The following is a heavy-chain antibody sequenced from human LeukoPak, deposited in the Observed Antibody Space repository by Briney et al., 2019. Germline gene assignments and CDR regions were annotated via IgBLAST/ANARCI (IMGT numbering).Heavy chain of an antibody. J-gene: IGHJ4*02. D-gene: IGHD2-15*01. CDR3: AKPTCSGGRCYFDY. CDR1: GFTFNNYA. CDR2: ISDSGGST. Sequence: GGSLRLSCAASGFTFNNYAMSWVRQALGKRLEWVSGISDSGGSTYYADSVKGRFTISRDNSKNTLYLQMNSLRAEDTAVYYCAKPTCSGGRCYFDYWGQGTLVTVSS. V-gene: IGHV3-23*01.